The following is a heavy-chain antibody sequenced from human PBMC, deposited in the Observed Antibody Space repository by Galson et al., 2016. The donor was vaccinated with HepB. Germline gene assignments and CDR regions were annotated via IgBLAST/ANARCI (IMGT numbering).Heavy chain of an antibody. CDR1: GITVSSNY. Sequence: SLRLSCAASGITVSSNYMNWVRQAPGKGLEWVSVIYSGGSTYYADSVKGRFTISRDNSKNKVYLQMNSLRAEDTAAYYCARGGVPVAFVPSVRGMDVWGQGTMVTVSS. J-gene: IGHJ6*02. CDR3: ARGGVPVAFVPSVRGMDV. V-gene: IGHV3-53*01. D-gene: IGHD2-2*01. CDR2: IYSGGST.